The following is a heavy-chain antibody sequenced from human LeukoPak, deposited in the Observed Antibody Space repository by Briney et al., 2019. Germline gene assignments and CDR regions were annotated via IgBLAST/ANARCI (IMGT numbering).Heavy chain of an antibody. CDR2: ISSSSSTI. D-gene: IGHD3-10*01. CDR3: ARDSYYGSGRNTHQYYYYYYGMDV. J-gene: IGHJ6*02. V-gene: IGHV3-48*01. CDR1: GFTFSSYS. Sequence: GGSLRLSCAASGFTFSSYSMNWVRQVPGKGLEWVSYISSSSSTIYYADSVKGRFTISRDNAKNSLYLQMNSLRAEDTAVYYCARDSYYGSGRNTHQYYYYYYGMDVWGQGTTVTVSS.